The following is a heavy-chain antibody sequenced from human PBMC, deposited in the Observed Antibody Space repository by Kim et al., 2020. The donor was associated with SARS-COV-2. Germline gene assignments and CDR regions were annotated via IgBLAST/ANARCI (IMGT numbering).Heavy chain of an antibody. CDR1: GFTFSDYY. CDR2: ISSSSSYT. D-gene: IGHD4-17*01. J-gene: IGHJ4*02. CDR3: AREYGDYPSGYFDY. Sequence: GGSLRLSCAASGFTFSDYYMSWIRQAPGKGLEWVSYISSSSSYTNYADSVKGRFTISRDNAKNSLYLQMNSLRAEDTAVYYCAREYGDYPSGYFDYWGQGTLVTVSS. V-gene: IGHV3-11*06.